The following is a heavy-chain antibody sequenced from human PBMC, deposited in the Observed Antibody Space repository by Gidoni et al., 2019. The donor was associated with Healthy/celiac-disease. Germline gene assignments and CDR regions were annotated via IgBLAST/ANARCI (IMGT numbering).Heavy chain of an antibody. CDR2: ISGSGGST. Sequence: EVQLLESGGGLVQPGGSLRLSCAASGFTFSSYAMSWFRQAPGKGLEWCSAISGSGGSTYYAGSVKGRFTISRDNSKNTLYLQMNSLRAEDTAVYYCAKVPAADGEYFDLWGRGTLVTVSS. V-gene: IGHV3-23*01. J-gene: IGHJ2*01. D-gene: IGHD2-2*01. CDR3: AKVPAADGEYFDL. CDR1: GFTFSSYA.